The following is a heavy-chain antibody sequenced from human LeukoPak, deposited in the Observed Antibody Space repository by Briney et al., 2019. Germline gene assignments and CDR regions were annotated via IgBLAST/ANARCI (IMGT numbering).Heavy chain of an antibody. Sequence: PGGSPRLSCAASGFTFSSYWMSWVRQAPGKGLEWVANIKQDGSEKYYVDSVKGRFTISRDNAKNSLYLQMNSLRAEDTAVYYCARDKTPSRYYYYYYMDVWGKGTTVTVSS. CDR2: IKQDGSEK. CDR1: GFTFSSYW. CDR3: ARDKTPSRYYYYYYMDV. D-gene: IGHD2-15*01. V-gene: IGHV3-7*01. J-gene: IGHJ6*03.